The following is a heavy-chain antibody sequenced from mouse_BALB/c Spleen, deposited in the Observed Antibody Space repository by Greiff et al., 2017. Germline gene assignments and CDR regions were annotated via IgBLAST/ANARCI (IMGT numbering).Heavy chain of an antibody. D-gene: IGHD2-12*01. J-gene: IGHJ2*01. Sequence: EVHLVESGGGLVQPGGSRKLSCAASGFTFSSFGMHWVRQAPEKGLEWVAYISSGSSTIYYADTVKGRFTISRDNPKNTLFLQMTSLRSEDTAMYYCARSAYDRGYYFDYWGQGTTLTVSS. CDR1: GFTFSSFG. CDR2: ISSGSSTI. CDR3: ARSAYDRGYYFDY. V-gene: IGHV5-17*02.